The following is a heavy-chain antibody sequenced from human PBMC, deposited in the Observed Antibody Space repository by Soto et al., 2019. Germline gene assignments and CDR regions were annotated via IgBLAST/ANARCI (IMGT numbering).Heavy chain of an antibody. CDR3: TTDLKWYYYGSGRYKRIGMDV. V-gene: IGHV3-15*01. Sequence: EVQLVESGGGLVKPGGSLRLSCAASGFTFSNAWMSWVRQAPGKGLEWVGRIKSKTDGGTTDYAAPVKGRFTISRDDSKNKLYLQMNSLKTEDTAVYYCTTDLKWYYYGSGRYKRIGMDVWGQGTTVTVSS. CDR1: GFTFSNAW. D-gene: IGHD3-10*01. J-gene: IGHJ6*02. CDR2: IKSKTDGGTT.